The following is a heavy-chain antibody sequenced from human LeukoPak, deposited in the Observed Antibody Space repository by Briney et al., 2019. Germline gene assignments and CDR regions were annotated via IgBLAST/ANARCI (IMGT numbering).Heavy chain of an antibody. CDR3: AREEAMPGWFDL. J-gene: IGHJ5*02. Sequence: SDTLTLLCALYVQLFSVYYGMCIPQPRGKALVWIGEINHSGSNNYNPSLKSRVTISVDTSKNQFSLKLSSVTAADTVVYYCAREEAMPGWFDLRGQGTLVTVSS. CDR2: INHSGSN. D-gene: IGHD2-2*01. CDR1: VQLFSVYY. V-gene: IGHV4-34*01.